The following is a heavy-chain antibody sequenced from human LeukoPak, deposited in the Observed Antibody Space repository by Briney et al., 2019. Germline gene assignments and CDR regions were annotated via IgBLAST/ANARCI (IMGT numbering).Heavy chain of an antibody. V-gene: IGHV4-34*01. CDR3: AREGYSSSWYYFDY. CDR2: INHSGST. J-gene: IGHJ4*02. D-gene: IGHD6-13*01. Sequence: PSETLSLTCAVYGGSFSGYYWSWIRQPPGKGLEWIGEINHSGSTNYNSSLKSRVTISVDTSKNQFSLKLGSVTAADTAVYYCAREGYSSSWYYFDYWGQGTLVTVSS. CDR1: GGSFSGYY.